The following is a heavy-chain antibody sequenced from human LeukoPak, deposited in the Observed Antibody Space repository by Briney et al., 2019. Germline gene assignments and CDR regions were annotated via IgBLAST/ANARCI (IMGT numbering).Heavy chain of an antibody. CDR3: ARDLAVAGPGDIGY. CDR2: ISAYNGNT. J-gene: IGHJ4*02. D-gene: IGHD6-19*01. CDR1: GYTFTSYG. Sequence: ASAKVSCKASGYTFTSYGISWVRQAPGQGLEWMGWISAYNGNTNYAQKLQGRVTMTTDTSTSTAYMELRSLRSDDTAVYYCARDLAVAGPGDIGYWGQGTLVTVSS. V-gene: IGHV1-18*04.